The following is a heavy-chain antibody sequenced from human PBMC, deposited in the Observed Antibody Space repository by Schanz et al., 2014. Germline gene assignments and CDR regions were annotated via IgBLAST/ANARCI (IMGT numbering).Heavy chain of an antibody. J-gene: IGHJ5*02. CDR3: TTVDCSSPSCPP. V-gene: IGHV3-15*01. D-gene: IGHD2-2*01. CDR1: GFTFNYVW. Sequence: EAQVVESGGGLVKPGGSLRLSCVASGFTFNYVWMSWVRQAPGKGLEWVGRIRSKADGGTTDYAAPVKGRFTISRDDSKNTLFLQINSLKTEDTAVYYCTTVDCSSPSCPPWGQGTLVTVSS. CDR2: IRSKADGGTT.